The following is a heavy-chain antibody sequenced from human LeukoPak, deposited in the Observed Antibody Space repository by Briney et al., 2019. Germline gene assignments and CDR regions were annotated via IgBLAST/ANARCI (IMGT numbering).Heavy chain of an antibody. CDR2: INPSGGST. J-gene: IGHJ4*02. V-gene: IGHV1-46*01. CDR3: ARKRQLGPIDY. Sequence: GASVKVSCKASGYTFTSYDINWVRQAPGQGLEWMGIINPSGGSTSYAQKFQGRVTMTRDMSTSTVYMELSSLRSEDTAVYYCARKRQLGPIDYWGQGTLVTASS. D-gene: IGHD6-13*01. CDR1: GYTFTSYD.